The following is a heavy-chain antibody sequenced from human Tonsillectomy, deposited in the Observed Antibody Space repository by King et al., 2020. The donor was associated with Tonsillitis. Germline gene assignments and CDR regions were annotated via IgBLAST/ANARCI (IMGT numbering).Heavy chain of an antibody. V-gene: IGHV3-7*01. CDR2: IKEDGSER. D-gene: IGHD3-3*01. J-gene: IGHJ6*02. CDR3: VRSRYDFWSGDTTPYGMDV. Sequence: VQLVESGGGLVQPGGSLRLSCAASGFTFSSYWMSWVRQAPGKGLEWVANIKEDGSERYYVDSVKGRFTISRDNAKNSLYLQMKSLRAEDTAVFYCVRSRYDFWSGDTTPYGMDVWGQGTTVTVSS. CDR1: GFTFSSYW.